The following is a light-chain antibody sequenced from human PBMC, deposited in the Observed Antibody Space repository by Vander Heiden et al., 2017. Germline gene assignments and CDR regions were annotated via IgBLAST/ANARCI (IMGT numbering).Light chain of an antibody. V-gene: IGKV3-20*01. CDR3: QQEGNAVWT. J-gene: IGKJ1*01. CDR2: GES. Sequence: EVVLTQFPGTLSLSPGERATLSCRTSQTISSSYLAWYQQKLGQPHRLIIYGESGRDNGSPDFTLTISRLEPEDFAVYYCQQEGNAVWTFGQGTKVEIK. CDR1: QTISSSY.